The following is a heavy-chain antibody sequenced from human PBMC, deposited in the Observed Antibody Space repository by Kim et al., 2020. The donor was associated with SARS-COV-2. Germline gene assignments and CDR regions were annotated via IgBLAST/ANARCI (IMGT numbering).Heavy chain of an antibody. Sequence: GGSLRLSCAASGFTFSSYGMHWVRQAPGKGLEWVAVISYDGSNKYYADSVKGRFTISRDNSKNTLYLQMNSLRAEDTAVYYCAKDRAVGATSSGDYWGQGTLVTVSS. CDR2: ISYDGSNK. CDR1: GFTFSSYG. J-gene: IGHJ4*02. V-gene: IGHV3-30*18. D-gene: IGHD1-26*01. CDR3: AKDRAVGATSSGDY.